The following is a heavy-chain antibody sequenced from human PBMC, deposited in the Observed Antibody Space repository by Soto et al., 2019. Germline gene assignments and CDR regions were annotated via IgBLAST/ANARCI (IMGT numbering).Heavy chain of an antibody. CDR1: GYTFTSYY. D-gene: IGHD4-17*01. Sequence: ASVKVSCKASGYTFTSYYMHWVRQAPGQGLEWMGIINPSGGSTSYAQKFQGRVTMTRDTSTSTVYMELSSLRSEDTAVYYCARDTAIASWNTSSVTTEALDIWGQGTMVTVSS. J-gene: IGHJ3*02. V-gene: IGHV1-46*01. CDR3: ARDTAIASWNTSSVTTEALDI. CDR2: INPSGGST.